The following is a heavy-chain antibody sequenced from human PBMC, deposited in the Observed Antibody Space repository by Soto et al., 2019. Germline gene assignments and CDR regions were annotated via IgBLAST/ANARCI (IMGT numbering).Heavy chain of an antibody. CDR3: GRHSRKLYYDILTGYSSPFDY. CDR1: GGSISSYY. V-gene: IGHV4-59*08. J-gene: IGHJ4*02. Sequence: PSETLSLTCTVSGGSISSYYWSWIRQPPGKGLEWIGYIYYSGSTNYNPSLKSRVTISVDTSKNQFSLKLSSVTAADTAVYYCGRHSRKLYYDILTGYSSPFDYWGQGIVVTVSS. D-gene: IGHD3-9*01. CDR2: IYYSGST.